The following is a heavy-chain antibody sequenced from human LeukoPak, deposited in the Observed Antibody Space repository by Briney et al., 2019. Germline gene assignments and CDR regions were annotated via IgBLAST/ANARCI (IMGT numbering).Heavy chain of an antibody. J-gene: IGHJ4*02. Sequence: GGALRLSCAASGFTFSSYWMSWVRQAPGKGLEWVANIKQDGSEKYYVDSVKGRFTISRDNAKHSLYLQMNSLSAEDTAVYYCARVGSWYYFDYWGQGTLVTVSS. CDR3: ARVGSWYYFDY. D-gene: IGHD1-26*01. CDR1: GFTFSSYW. V-gene: IGHV3-7*01. CDR2: IKQDGSEK.